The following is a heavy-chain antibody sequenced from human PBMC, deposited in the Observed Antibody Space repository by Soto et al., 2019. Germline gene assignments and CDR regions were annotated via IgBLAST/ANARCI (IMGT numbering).Heavy chain of an antibody. Sequence: QVQLVQSGAEVGKPGASVKVSCKASGYTFTGYDINWVRQASGQGLEWMGWMNPNSGNTGSAQRLQGRLTMTRNTSINTAYMELTSLTSEDAAVYYCARVHTVTTYFDVWGRGTLVAVSS. CDR2: MNPNSGNT. CDR3: ARVHTVTTYFDV. V-gene: IGHV1-8*01. D-gene: IGHD4-17*01. CDR1: GYTFTGYD. J-gene: IGHJ2*01.